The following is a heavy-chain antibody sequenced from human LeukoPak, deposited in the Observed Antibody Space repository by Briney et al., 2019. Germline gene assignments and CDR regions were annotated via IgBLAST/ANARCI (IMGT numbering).Heavy chain of an antibody. Sequence: GESLKISCQGSEYSFSSYWIAWVRQMPGKGLEWIGVIYPSDSHTTYSPSFQGQVTISADKSINTAYLQWNSLQASDTAIYYCARVVGAAPFDYWGQGTLVTVSS. D-gene: IGHD2-2*01. CDR3: ARVVGAAPFDY. V-gene: IGHV5-51*01. J-gene: IGHJ4*02. CDR2: IYPSDSHT. CDR1: EYSFSSYW.